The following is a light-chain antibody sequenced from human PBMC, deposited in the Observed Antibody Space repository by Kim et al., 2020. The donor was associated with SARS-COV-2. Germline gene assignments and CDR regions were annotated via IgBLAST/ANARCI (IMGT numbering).Light chain of an antibody. V-gene: IGLV3-21*04. CDR1: NIGSKS. Sequence: VAPGKPARITCGGDNIGSKSVHWYQQKPGQAPVVVIYYDTGRPSGVPERFSGSNSGDTATLTISRVEAGDEADYYCQVWDRSTNRVFGGGTQLTVL. CDR3: QVWDRSTNRV. J-gene: IGLJ3*02. CDR2: YDT.